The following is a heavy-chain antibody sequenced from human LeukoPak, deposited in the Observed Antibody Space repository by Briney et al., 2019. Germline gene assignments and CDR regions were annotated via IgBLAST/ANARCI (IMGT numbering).Heavy chain of an antibody. V-gene: IGHV3-21*01. CDR1: GVNNHA. CDR3: ARDSPETGTHYYYYYYMDV. J-gene: IGHJ6*03. Sequence: GSLRLSCAVSGVNNHAISWVRQAPGKGLEWVSVISGSGGSTYYADSVKGRFTISRDNAKNSLYLQMNSLRAEDTAVYYCARDSPETGTHYYYYYYMDVWGKGTTVTVSS. CDR2: ISGSGGST. D-gene: IGHD6-13*01.